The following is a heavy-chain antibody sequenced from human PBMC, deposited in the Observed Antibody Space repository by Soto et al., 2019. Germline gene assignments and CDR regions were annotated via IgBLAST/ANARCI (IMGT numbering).Heavy chain of an antibody. D-gene: IGHD5-12*01. CDR1: GGSFSGYY. Sequence: SGTLALTCDVYGGSFSGYYWNCISQPPGRGLEWIGEINHSGSTNYNPSLKSRVTISVDTSKNQFSLKLSSVTAADTAVYYCARAVLSGYSGYDRVADSYYYGMDVWGQGTTVT. CDR3: ARAVLSGYSGYDRVADSYYYGMDV. CDR2: INHSGST. J-gene: IGHJ6*02. V-gene: IGHV4-34*01.